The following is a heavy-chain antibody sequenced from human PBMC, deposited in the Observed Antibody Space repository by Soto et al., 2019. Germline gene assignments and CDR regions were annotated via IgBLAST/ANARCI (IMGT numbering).Heavy chain of an antibody. V-gene: IGHV3-74*01. CDR1: GFTFSKYW. CDR2: INPDGATI. J-gene: IGHJ4*02. D-gene: IGHD3-9*01. Sequence: GGSLRLSCAASGFTFSKYWLHWVRQAPGKGLVWVARINPDGATISYEDSVKGRFTISRDNAKNTLYLQMNSLRAEDTAVYYCARYYDILTRHLVYWGQGTVVTVSS. CDR3: ARYYDILTRHLVY.